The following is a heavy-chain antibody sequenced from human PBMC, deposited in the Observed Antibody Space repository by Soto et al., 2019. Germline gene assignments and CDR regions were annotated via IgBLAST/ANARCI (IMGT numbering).Heavy chain of an antibody. CDR1: GGSLSTNP. CDR3: ARRHSGGFFRFFDS. D-gene: IGHD2-15*01. Sequence: SVKVSCKASGGSLSTNPISWVRQAPGQGLEWMGGTGSGTGPGNHAQKFHGRLTVTADKSTSTVYMELTNLSSEDTAVYYCARRHSGGFFRFFDSWGQGTLVTVSS. V-gene: IGHV1-69*06. CDR2: TGSGTGPG. J-gene: IGHJ4*02.